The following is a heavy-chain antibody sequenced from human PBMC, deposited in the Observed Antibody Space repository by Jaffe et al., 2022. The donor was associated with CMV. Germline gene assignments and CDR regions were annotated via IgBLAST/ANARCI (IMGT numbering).Heavy chain of an antibody. V-gene: IGHV4-59*01. CDR1: GASISYYY. CDR2: MYYSGST. CDR3: ATGGGFAPEF. Sequence: QVQLQESGPGLVKPSETLSLTCTVSGASISYYYCNWIRQSPGKGLEWIGYMYYSGSTNYNPSLKSRITISVDTSNRQFSLTLNSVTAADTAVYYCATGGGFAPEFWGQGTLVTVSS. D-gene: IGHD3-10*01. J-gene: IGHJ4*02.